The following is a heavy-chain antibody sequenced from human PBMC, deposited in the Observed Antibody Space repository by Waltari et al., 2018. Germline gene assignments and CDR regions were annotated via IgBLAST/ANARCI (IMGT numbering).Heavy chain of an antibody. CDR3: ANARGGSYYFDY. J-gene: IGHJ4*02. D-gene: IGHD3-16*01. CDR1: GFPFSSYA. V-gene: IGHV3-23*04. Sequence: EVQLVESGGGLVQPGGSLRLSCAASGFPFSSYAMSWVRQAPGKGLEWVSAISGSGGSTYYADSVKGRFTISRDNSKNTLYLQMNSLRAEDTAVYYCANARGGSYYFDYWGQGTLVTVSS. CDR2: ISGSGGST.